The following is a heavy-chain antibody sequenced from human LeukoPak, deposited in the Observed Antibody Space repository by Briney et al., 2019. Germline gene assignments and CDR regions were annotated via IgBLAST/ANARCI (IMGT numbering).Heavy chain of an antibody. CDR2: ISESGST. V-gene: IGHV4-59*01. CDR1: GGSISFYH. Sequence: PSETLSLTCTVSGGSISFYHWSWIRQSPGKELEWIGDISESGSTNYMPSLKSRVTISVDTSNQFSLKLSSVTAAGTAVYYCARAGSGWYGGRLFEFWGPGALVAVSS. D-gene: IGHD6-13*01. J-gene: IGHJ4*02. CDR3: ARAGSGWYGGRLFEF.